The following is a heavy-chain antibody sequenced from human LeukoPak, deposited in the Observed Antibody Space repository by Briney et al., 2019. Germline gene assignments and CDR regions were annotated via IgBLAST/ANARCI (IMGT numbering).Heavy chain of an antibody. D-gene: IGHD3-9*01. Sequence: ASVKVSCKASGYTFTSYGINWVRQATGQGLEWMGWMNPNSGNTGYAQKFQGRVTMTRNTSISTAYMELSSLRSEDTAVYYCARGTVLTGRDNWFDPWGQGTLVTVSS. J-gene: IGHJ5*02. V-gene: IGHV1-8*01. CDR2: MNPNSGNT. CDR3: ARGTVLTGRDNWFDP. CDR1: GYTFTSYG.